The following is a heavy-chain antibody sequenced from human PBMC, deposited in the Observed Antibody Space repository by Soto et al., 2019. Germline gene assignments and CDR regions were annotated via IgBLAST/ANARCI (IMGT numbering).Heavy chain of an antibody. J-gene: IGHJ4*02. D-gene: IGHD2-15*01. V-gene: IGHV3-74*01. Sequence: EVQLVESGGGLVQPGGSLRLSCAASGFTFSNYWMHWVRQAPGKGLVWVSRIDSDGSRITYADFVQGRFTISRDNAKNTVYLHMNSLTAEDTAVYYCVRTSLVVAVATREDFWGQGTLVTVSS. CDR2: IDSDGSRI. CDR1: GFTFSNYW. CDR3: VRTSLVVAVATREDF.